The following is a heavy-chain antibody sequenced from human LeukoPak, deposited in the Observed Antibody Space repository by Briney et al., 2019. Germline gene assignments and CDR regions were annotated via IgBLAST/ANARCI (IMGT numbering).Heavy chain of an antibody. CDR2: ISGSGGST. D-gene: IGHD2-21*01. Sequence: PGGSLRLSCAASGFTFSSYAMSWVRQAPGKGLEWVSAISGSGGSTYYADSVKGRFTISRDNFKNTLYLQMNSLRAEDTAVYYCAKDPIYNGGDRYYFDYWGQGTLVTVSS. CDR3: AKDPIYNGGDRYYFDY. CDR1: GFTFSSYA. J-gene: IGHJ4*02. V-gene: IGHV3-23*01.